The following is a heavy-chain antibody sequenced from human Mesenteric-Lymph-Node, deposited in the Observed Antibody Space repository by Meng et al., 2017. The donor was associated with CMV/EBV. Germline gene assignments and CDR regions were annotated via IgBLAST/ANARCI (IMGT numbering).Heavy chain of an antibody. CDR3: ARRIPAAGQFDF. CDR1: GYSFSSYW. V-gene: IGHV5-51*01. CDR2: IYPGDSDT. Sequence: CKGSGYSFSSYWIGSVRQMPGKGLEWVGIIYPGDSDTRYSPTFQGQVTISADKSISTAYLQWSSLKASDTAMYYCARRIPAAGQFDFWGQGTLVTVSS. J-gene: IGHJ4*02. D-gene: IGHD6-13*01.